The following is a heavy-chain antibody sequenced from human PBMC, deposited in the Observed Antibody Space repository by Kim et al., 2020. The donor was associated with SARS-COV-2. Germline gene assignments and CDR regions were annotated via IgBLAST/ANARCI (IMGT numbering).Heavy chain of an antibody. Sequence: GGSLRLSCAASGFTFSSYAMSWVRQAPGKGLEWVSAISGSGGSTYYADSVKGRFTISRDNSKNTLYLQMNSLRAEDTAVYYCAKLNARGAAAGARFYYFDYWGQGTLVTVSS. J-gene: IGHJ4*02. CDR2: ISGSGGST. V-gene: IGHV3-23*01. D-gene: IGHD6-13*01. CDR3: AKLNARGAAAGARFYYFDY. CDR1: GFTFSSYA.